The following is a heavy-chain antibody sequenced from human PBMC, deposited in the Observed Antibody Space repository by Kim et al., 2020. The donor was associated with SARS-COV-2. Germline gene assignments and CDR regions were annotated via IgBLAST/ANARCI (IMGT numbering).Heavy chain of an antibody. Sequence: SETLSLTCTVSGGSISGYYWSWIRQRPGKGLEFIGCVYSSGSTRYSHSFKSRVTISVDTSKNQFSLRLTSVTAADTAVYYCARGLHDIPGYYYDIFDFW. D-gene: IGHD3-22*01. V-gene: IGHV4-59*01. J-gene: IGHJ3*01. CDR1: GGSISGYY. CDR3: ARGLHDIPGYYYDIFDF. CDR2: VYSSGST.